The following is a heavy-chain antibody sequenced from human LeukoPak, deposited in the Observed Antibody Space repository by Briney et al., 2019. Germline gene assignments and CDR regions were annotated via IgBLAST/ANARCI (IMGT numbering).Heavy chain of an antibody. Sequence: ASVKVSCKASGYTFTGYYMHWVRQAPGKGLEWMGWINPNSGVTNYAQKFHGSVTMTMDTSTSTAYMELSRLGSGDTAVYYCSRESRSGWYSLLFGYWGQGTLVTVSS. CDR3: SRESRSGWYSLLFGY. J-gene: IGHJ4*02. D-gene: IGHD6-19*01. V-gene: IGHV1-2*02. CDR2: INPNSGVT. CDR1: GYTFTGYY.